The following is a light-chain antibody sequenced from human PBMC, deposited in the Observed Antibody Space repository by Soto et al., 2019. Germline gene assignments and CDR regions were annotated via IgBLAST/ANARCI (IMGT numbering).Light chain of an antibody. Sequence: DIQMTQSPSTLSASVGDRVTITCRASQSISSWLAWYQQKPGKAPKLLIYKASSLESGVPSRFSGSGSGTEFTLTISSLQPDDFATYYCQQYNRYSGALMYTFGQGTKLEIK. CDR3: QQYNRYSGALMYT. V-gene: IGKV1-5*03. CDR1: QSISSW. CDR2: KAS. J-gene: IGKJ2*01.